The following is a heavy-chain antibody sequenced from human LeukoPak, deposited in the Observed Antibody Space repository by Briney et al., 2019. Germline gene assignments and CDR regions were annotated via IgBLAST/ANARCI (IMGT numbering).Heavy chain of an antibody. Sequence: SETLSLTCTVSGGSISSHYWSWIRQPPGKGLEWIGYIYHNGSPTNYNPSLKRRVTISVDTSKNQFSLKLSSVTAADTAVYYCARGIAVAGTHYYYYYGMDVWGQGTTVTVSS. V-gene: IGHV4-59*11. CDR2: IYHNGSPT. CDR1: GGSISSHY. CDR3: ARGIAVAGTHYYYYYGMDV. D-gene: IGHD6-19*01. J-gene: IGHJ6*02.